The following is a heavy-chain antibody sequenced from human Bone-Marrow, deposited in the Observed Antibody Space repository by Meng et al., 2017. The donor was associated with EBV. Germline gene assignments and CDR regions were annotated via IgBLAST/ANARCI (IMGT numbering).Heavy chain of an antibody. CDR2: IRSQIDGRTT. CDR3: TTDEGGSRF. Sequence: EVQLGESGGALVNPGESLRLSCAASAFTFTNAWMNWVRQAPGKGLEWVGRIRSQIDGRTTDYSAPVKGRFTISRDDSKTTLYLQMNRLKIEDSAVYYCTTDEGGSRFWGQGTLVTVSS. V-gene: IGHV3-15*02. CDR1: AFTFTNAW. D-gene: IGHD1-26*01. J-gene: IGHJ4*02.